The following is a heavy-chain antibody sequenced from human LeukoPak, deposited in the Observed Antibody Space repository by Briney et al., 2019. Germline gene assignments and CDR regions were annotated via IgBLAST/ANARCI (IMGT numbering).Heavy chain of an antibody. V-gene: IGHV1-46*01. J-gene: IGHJ3*02. D-gene: IGHD3-10*01. Sequence: ASVKVSCKASGYTFTSYYMHWVRQAPGQGLEWMGIINPSGGSTSYAQKFQGRVTMTRDTSTSTVYMELSSLRSEDTAVYYCARDQEGITMVRGARGAFDIWGQGTMVTVSS. CDR2: INPSGGST. CDR1: GYTFTSYY. CDR3: ARDQEGITMVRGARGAFDI.